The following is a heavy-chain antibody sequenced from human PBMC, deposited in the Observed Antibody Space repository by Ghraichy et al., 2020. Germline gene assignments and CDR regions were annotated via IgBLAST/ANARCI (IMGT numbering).Heavy chain of an antibody. V-gene: IGHV3-11*01. CDR3: ARVGAKYYYDSSGYGEVFQH. D-gene: IGHD3-22*01. J-gene: IGHJ1*01. CDR2: ISSSGSTI. CDR1: GFTFSDYY. Sequence: GGSLRLSCAASGFTFSDYYMSWIRQAPGKGLEWVSYISSSGSTIYYADSVKGRFTISRDNAKNSLYLQMNSLRAEDTAVYYCARVGAKYYYDSSGYGEVFQHWGQGTLVTVSS.